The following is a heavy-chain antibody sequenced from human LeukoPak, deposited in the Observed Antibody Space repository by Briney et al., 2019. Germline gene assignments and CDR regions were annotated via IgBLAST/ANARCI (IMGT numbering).Heavy chain of an antibody. CDR1: GGSISSNS. CDR2: IYTSGSP. V-gene: IGHV4-4*07. Sequence: PSETLSLTCTVSGGSISSNSWSWIRQPAGKGLEWIGHIYTSGSPNYNPSLRSRVTMSVDTSKNQISLKLSSVTAADTAVYYCARGRLGGNYWGQGTLVTVSA. CDR3: ARGRLGGNY. J-gene: IGHJ4*02. D-gene: IGHD3-16*01.